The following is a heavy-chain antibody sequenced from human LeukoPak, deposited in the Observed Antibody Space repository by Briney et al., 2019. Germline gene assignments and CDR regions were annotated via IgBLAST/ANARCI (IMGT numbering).Heavy chain of an antibody. V-gene: IGHV3-23*01. Sequence: PGGSLRLSCAASGFTFSSYAMSWVRQAPGKGLEWVSAISGSGGSTYYADSVKGRFTISRDNSKNTLYLQMNSLRAEDTAVYYCAKDASGDPWGYYYGLDVWGQGTTVTVSS. D-gene: IGHD2-15*01. CDR2: ISGSGGST. CDR3: AKDASGDPWGYYYGLDV. J-gene: IGHJ6*02. CDR1: GFTFSSYA.